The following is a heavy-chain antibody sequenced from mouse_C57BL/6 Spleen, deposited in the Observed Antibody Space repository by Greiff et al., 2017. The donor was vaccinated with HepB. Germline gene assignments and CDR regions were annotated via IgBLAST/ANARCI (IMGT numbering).Heavy chain of an antibody. Sequence: VQLQQSGAELVKPGASVKMSCKASGYTFTSYWITWVKQRPGQGLEWIGDIYPGSGSTNYNEKFKSKATLTVDTSSSTAYMQLSSLTSEDSAVYYCARKDYGSSPLFAYWGQGTLVTVSA. J-gene: IGHJ3*01. CDR3: ARKDYGSSPLFAY. D-gene: IGHD1-1*01. V-gene: IGHV1-55*01. CDR1: GYTFTSYW. CDR2: IYPGSGST.